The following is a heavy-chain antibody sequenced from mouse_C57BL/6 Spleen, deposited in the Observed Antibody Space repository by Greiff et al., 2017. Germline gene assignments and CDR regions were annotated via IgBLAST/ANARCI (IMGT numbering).Heavy chain of an antibody. CDR2: INPINGVT. D-gene: IGHD2-4*01. CDR3: ARLGYYDYDDYFDY. V-gene: IGHV1-26*01. Sequence: EVQLQQSGRELVKPGASVKISCEASGYTFTDYYMYWVQQTHGKRLEWIGAINPINGVTSYHQKLKGQVTLTVDKTASTAYMELRSLTSENSAVYDWARLGYYDYDDYFDYWGQGTTLTVSS. J-gene: IGHJ2*01. CDR1: GYTFTDYY.